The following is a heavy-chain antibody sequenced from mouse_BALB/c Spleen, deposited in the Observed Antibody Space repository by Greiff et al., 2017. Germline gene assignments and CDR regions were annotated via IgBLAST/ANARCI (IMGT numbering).Heavy chain of an antibody. D-gene: IGHD2-10*01. CDR3: ARKTAYYGNLYTMDY. CDR1: GYTFSSYW. J-gene: IGHJ4*01. Sequence: VQLQQSGAELMQPGASVKISCKATGYTFSSYWIEWVKQRPGHGLEWIGEILPGSGSTNYNEKFKGKATFTADTSSNTAYMQLSSLTSEDSAVYYCARKTAYYGNLYTMDYWGQGTSVTVSA. V-gene: IGHV1-9*01. CDR2: ILPGSGST.